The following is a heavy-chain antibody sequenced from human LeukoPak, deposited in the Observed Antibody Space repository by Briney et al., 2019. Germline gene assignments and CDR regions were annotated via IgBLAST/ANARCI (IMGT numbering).Heavy chain of an antibody. Sequence: GGSLTLSCAGSGFSVGTKYMNWVRQAPGKGLEWVSILYSGGDTYYADSVKGRFTISRDNSRNTLSLQMNSLRVDDTAVYYCTRVGDHYHWYFDLWGRGTLVTVSS. CDR2: LYSGGDT. CDR3: TRVGDHYHWYFDL. J-gene: IGHJ2*01. V-gene: IGHV3-53*01. D-gene: IGHD3-10*01. CDR1: GFSVGTKY.